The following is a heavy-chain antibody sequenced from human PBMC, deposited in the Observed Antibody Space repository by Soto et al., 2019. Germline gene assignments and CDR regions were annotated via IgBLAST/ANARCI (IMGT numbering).Heavy chain of an antibody. Sequence: PGGSLRLSCAASGFSFSNYAMNWVRQPPGRGLEWVSAISGGAGDTYYADSVKGRFTISRDNSKNRLFLQMKSLRAEDTAIYYCAKSSRITLVRGVTDYWGQGTLVTVSS. D-gene: IGHD3-10*01. V-gene: IGHV3-23*01. CDR3: AKSSRITLVRGVTDY. CDR1: GFSFSNYA. J-gene: IGHJ4*02. CDR2: ISGGAGDT.